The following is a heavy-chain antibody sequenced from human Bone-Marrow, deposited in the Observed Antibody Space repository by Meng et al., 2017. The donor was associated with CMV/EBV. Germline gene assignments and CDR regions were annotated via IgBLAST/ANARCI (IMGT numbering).Heavy chain of an antibody. Sequence: GESLKISCAASGFTFSNYAMHWVRQAPGKGLEWVAVMSYDGSDKYYADSVKGRFTISRDNSKSTLYLQMNNLRAEDTAVYYCARDLLKRIAVAGPFWGQGTLVTVSS. V-gene: IGHV3-30-3*01. J-gene: IGHJ4*02. CDR2: MSYDGSDK. CDR3: ARDLLKRIAVAGPF. CDR1: GFTFSNYA. D-gene: IGHD6-19*01.